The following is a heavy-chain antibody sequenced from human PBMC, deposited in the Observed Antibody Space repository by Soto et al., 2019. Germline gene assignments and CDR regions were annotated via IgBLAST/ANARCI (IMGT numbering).Heavy chain of an antibody. V-gene: IGHV3-53*01. CDR3: ARLGPYGSETYSFRYNWFDP. D-gene: IGHD3-10*01. CDR1: GFTVSSSH. J-gene: IGHJ5*02. Sequence: GGSLRLSCTTSGFTVSSSHMSWVRQAPGEGLDWVSVIYSGGNSYYAVSVQGRFTISRDNSKNTVYLQMNSLRGEDTAIYYCARLGPYGSETYSFRYNWFDPWGQGTLVTVSS. CDR2: IYSGGNS.